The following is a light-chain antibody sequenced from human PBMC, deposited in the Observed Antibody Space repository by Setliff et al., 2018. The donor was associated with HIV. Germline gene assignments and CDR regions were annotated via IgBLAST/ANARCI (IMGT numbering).Light chain of an antibody. J-gene: IGLJ1*01. CDR3: CSYAGSYTFYV. CDR1: SSDVGGYNY. CDR2: DVS. V-gene: IGLV2-11*01. Sequence: QSALTQPRSVSGSPGQSVTISCTGTSSDVGGYNYVSWYQQHPGKAPKLMIYDVSERPPGVPDRFSGSKSANTASLTISGLQAEDEADYYCCSYAGSYTFYVFGTGTKV.